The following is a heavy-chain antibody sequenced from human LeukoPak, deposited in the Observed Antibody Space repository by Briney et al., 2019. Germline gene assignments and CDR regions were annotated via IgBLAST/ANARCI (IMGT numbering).Heavy chain of an antibody. CDR1: GYTFTGYY. CDR2: INPNSGGT. Sequence: ASVKVSCKASGYTFTGYYTHWVRQAPGQGLEWMGWINPNSGGTNYAQKFQGRVTMTRDTSNSTAYMELSRLRSDDTAVYYCARDIVMVTYWFDPWGQGTLVTVSS. CDR3: ARDIVMVTYWFDP. V-gene: IGHV1-2*02. D-gene: IGHD5-18*01. J-gene: IGHJ5*02.